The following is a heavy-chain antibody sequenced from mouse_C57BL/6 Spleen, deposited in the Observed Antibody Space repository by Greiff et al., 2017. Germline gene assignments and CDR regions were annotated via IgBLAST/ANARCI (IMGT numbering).Heavy chain of an antibody. CDR1: GYTFTSYW. V-gene: IGHV1-64*01. CDR3: AREEGLYYDYGRGFAY. CDR2: IHPNSGST. D-gene: IGHD2-4*01. Sequence: VQLQQPGAELVKPGASVKLSCKASGYTFTSYWMHWVKQRPGQGLEWIGMIHPNSGSTNYNEKFKSKATLTVDKSSSTAYMQLSSLTSEDSAVYYCAREEGLYYDYGRGFAYWGQGTLVTVSA. J-gene: IGHJ3*01.